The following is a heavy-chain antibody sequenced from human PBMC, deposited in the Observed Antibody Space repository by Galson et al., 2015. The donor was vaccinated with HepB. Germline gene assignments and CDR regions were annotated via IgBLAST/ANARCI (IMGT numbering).Heavy chain of an antibody. CDR3: ARDPTHQYYYGSAEGFDP. Sequence: SVKVSCKASGYTFTSYGISWVRQAPGQGLEWMGWISAYNGNTNYAQKLQGRVTMTTDTSTSTAYMELRSLRSDDTAVYYCARDPTHQYYYGSAEGFDPWGQGTLVTVSS. CDR1: GYTFTSYG. D-gene: IGHD3-10*01. J-gene: IGHJ5*02. V-gene: IGHV1-18*01. CDR2: ISAYNGNT.